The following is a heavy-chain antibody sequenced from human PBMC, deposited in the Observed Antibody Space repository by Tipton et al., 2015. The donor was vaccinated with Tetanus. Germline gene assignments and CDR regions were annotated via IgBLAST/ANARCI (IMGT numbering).Heavy chain of an antibody. CDR1: GGSVNSGGYY. Sequence: TLSLTCTVSGGSVNSGGYYWSWIRQPPGKGLEWIGYASYSGSSNYNPSLKSRVIISIDASKNQFSLKLSSVAAADTAVYYCARAYDFWSGHLAFWGQGPLVTVSS. J-gene: IGHJ4*02. CDR3: ARAYDFWSGHLAF. V-gene: IGHV4-61*08. D-gene: IGHD3-3*01. CDR2: ASYSGSS.